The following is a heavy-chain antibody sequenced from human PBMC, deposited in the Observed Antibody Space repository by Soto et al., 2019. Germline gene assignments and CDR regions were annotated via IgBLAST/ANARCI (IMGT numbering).Heavy chain of an antibody. CDR3: ARASRSGYSYYVDV. CDR2: MNPTSSNT. J-gene: IGHJ6*03. Sequence: GASVKVSCKGGGYVFSSYDINWVRQATGQGPEWMGWMNPTSSNTGYAQDFQGRVTMTRNTPESTAYMELSSLTPEDTAVYYCARASRSGYSYYVDVWGSGTTVTVSS. CDR1: GYVFSSYD. V-gene: IGHV1-8*01. D-gene: IGHD3-3*01.